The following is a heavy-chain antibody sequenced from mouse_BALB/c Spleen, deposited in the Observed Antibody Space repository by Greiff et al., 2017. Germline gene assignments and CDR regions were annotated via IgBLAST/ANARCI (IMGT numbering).Heavy chain of an antibody. CDR2: ISSGGGST. J-gene: IGHJ4*01. CDR3: ARPRGAMDY. Sequence: DVMLVESGGGLVKPGGSLKLSCAASGFAFSSYDMSWVRQTPEKRLEWVAYISSGGGSTYYPDTVKGRFTISRDNAKNTLYLQMSSLKSEDTAMYYCARPRGAMDYWGQGTSVTVSS. V-gene: IGHV5-12-1*01. CDR1: GFAFSSYD.